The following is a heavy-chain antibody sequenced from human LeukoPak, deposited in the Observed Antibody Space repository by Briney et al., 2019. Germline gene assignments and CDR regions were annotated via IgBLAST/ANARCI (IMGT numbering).Heavy chain of an antibody. CDR3: ARDQGGGDSSGYRHFDY. V-gene: IGHV3-30*02. D-gene: IGHD3-22*01. Sequence: PGGSLRLSCVASGFTFSNYGIHWVRQAPGKGLEWVAFIRYDGSNKYYADSVKGRFTISRDNSKNTLYLQMNSLRAEDTAVYYCARDQGGGDSSGYRHFDYWGQGTLVTVSS. CDR1: GFTFSNYG. CDR2: IRYDGSNK. J-gene: IGHJ4*02.